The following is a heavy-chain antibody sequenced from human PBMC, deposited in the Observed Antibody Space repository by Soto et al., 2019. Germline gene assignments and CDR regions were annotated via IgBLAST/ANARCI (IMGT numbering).Heavy chain of an antibody. Sequence: LSLTCTVPGGSISSYYWSWIRQPPGKGLEWIGYIYYSGSTNYNPSLKSRVTISVDTSKNQFPLKLSSVTAADTAVYYCARVSARGLDYWGQGTLVTVSS. V-gene: IGHV4-59*01. D-gene: IGHD3-10*01. CDR3: ARVSARGLDY. CDR1: GGSISSYY. J-gene: IGHJ4*02. CDR2: IYYSGST.